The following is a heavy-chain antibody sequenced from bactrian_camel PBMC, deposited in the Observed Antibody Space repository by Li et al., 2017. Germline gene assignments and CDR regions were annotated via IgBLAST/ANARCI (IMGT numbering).Heavy chain of an antibody. CDR3: AAKTVPSCLFGGWSRGNAYNY. CDR1: GITSSDIC. J-gene: IGHJ4*01. V-gene: IGHV3S54*01. Sequence: QVQLVESGGGSVQAGGSLRLACAASGITSSDICMGWFRQAPGKERERVASINTGGSSTSYADSVKGRFTISQDNAKNTLYLQMNSLKPEDTAMYYCAAKTVPSCLFGGWSRGNAYNYWGRGTQVTVS. D-gene: IGHD7*01. CDR2: INTGGSST.